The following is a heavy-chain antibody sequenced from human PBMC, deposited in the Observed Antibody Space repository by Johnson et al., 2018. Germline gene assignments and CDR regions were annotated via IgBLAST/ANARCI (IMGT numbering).Heavy chain of an antibody. CDR1: GYNFTNYW. Sequence: VQLVQSGTEVKKXGESLKISCKGSGYNFTNYWIGWVRQMPGIGLEWMGIMYPGDSDIRYSPSFQGQVTISADRSISTAYLHWSSLKASDTAMYFCARPRSGLAVTAFDIWGQGTMVTVSS. J-gene: IGHJ3*02. V-gene: IGHV5-51*01. CDR3: ARPRSGLAVTAFDI. CDR2: MYPGDSDI. D-gene: IGHD5-12*01.